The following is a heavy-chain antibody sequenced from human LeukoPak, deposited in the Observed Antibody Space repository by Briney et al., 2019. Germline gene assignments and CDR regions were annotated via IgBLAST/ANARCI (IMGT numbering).Heavy chain of an antibody. V-gene: IGHV3-23*01. CDR2: ISGSGGST. J-gene: IGHJ6*02. D-gene: IGHD3-22*01. CDR1: GFTFSSYA. Sequence: AGGSLGLSCAASGFTFSSYAMSWVRQAPGKGLEWVSAISGSGGSTYYADSVKGRFTISRDNSKNTLYLQMNSLRAEDTAVYYCAKEIDLYYYYGMDVWGQGTTVTVSS. CDR3: AKEIDLYYYYGMDV.